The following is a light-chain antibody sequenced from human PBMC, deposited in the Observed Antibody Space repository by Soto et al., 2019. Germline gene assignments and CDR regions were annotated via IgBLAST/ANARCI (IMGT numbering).Light chain of an antibody. CDR1: QSVSSSH. V-gene: IGKV3-20*01. CDR2: GAS. J-gene: IGKJ4*01. CDR3: QHYGNSLVT. Sequence: EIVLTQSPGTLSLSPGERATLSCRASQSVSSSHLVWYQQKPGQAPRLLIYGASSRATGIPDRFSGTGSGTDFTLTISRLDPEDFALYTCQHYGNSLVTFGGGTKVQIK.